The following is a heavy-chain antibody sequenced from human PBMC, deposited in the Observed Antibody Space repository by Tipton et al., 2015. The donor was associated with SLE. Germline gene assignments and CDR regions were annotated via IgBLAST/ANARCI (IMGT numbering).Heavy chain of an antibody. D-gene: IGHD3-22*01. CDR1: GFTFSKYW. J-gene: IGHJ4*02. Sequence: SLRLSCAASGFTFSKYWMHWVRQAPGEGLLWVSRISFDGINTNYADSVKGRFTVSRDNVKNVLHLQMNSLGVEDTAVYYCVRDGDWNYYDSTCMDEWGQGTLVSVSS. CDR2: ISFDGINT. V-gene: IGHV3-74*01. CDR3: VRDGDWNYYDSTCMDE.